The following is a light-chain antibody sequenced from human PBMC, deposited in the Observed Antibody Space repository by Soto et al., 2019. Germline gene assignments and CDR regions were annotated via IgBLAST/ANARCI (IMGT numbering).Light chain of an antibody. V-gene: IGKV3-15*01. CDR2: GAS. CDR3: QQYNNWPRT. CDR1: QSVSSN. J-gene: IGKJ1*01. Sequence: EIVMTQSPATLSVSPGERATLSCRASQSVSSNLAWYQQKPGQAPRLLIYGASTRATGIPARFSGSGSGTEFHRTISSLQSEDFAVYYCQQYNNWPRTFGQVTKVEIK.